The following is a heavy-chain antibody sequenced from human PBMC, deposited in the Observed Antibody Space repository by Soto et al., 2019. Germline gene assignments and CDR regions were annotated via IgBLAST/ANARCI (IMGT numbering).Heavy chain of an antibody. CDR1: GFTVSSNY. CDR2: IYSGGST. J-gene: IGHJ5*02. CDR3: AREGGYCSSTSCYKDRGWFDP. Sequence: GGSLRLSCAASGFTVSSNYMSWVRQAPGKGLEWVSVIYSGGSTYYADSVKGRFTISRHNSKNTLYLQMNSLRAEDTAVYYCAREGGYCSSTSCYKDRGWFDPWGQGTLVTVSS. D-gene: IGHD2-2*02. V-gene: IGHV3-53*04.